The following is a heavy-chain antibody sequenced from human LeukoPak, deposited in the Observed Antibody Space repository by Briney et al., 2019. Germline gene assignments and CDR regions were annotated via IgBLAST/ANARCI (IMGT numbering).Heavy chain of an antibody. J-gene: IGHJ4*02. CDR3: ARFVAGLTYYYGSGSYPDY. V-gene: IGHV4-34*01. D-gene: IGHD3-10*01. Sequence: PSETLSLTCAVYGGSFSGYYWSWIRQPPGKGLEWIGEINHSGSTNYNPSLKSRVTISVDTSKNQFSLKLSSVTAADTAVYYYARFVAGLTYYYGSGSYPDYWGQGTLVTVSS. CDR2: INHSGST. CDR1: GGSFSGYY.